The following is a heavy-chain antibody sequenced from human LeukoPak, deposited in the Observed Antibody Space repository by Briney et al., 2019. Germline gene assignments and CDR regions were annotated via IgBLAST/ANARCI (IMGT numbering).Heavy chain of an antibody. CDR3: ARVRIAAAGHFDY. J-gene: IGHJ4*02. Sequence: SVKVSCKASGGTFRSYAISWVRQAPGQGLEWMGGIIPLFGTANYAQKFQGRVTITTDESTSTAYMELSSLRSEDTAVYYCARVRIAAAGHFDYWGQGTLVTVSS. CDR1: GGTFRSYA. V-gene: IGHV1-69*05. CDR2: IIPLFGTA. D-gene: IGHD6-13*01.